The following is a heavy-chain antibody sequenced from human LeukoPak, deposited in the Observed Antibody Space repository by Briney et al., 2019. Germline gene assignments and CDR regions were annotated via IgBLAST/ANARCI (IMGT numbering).Heavy chain of an antibody. CDR1: GGSISSGDYY. Sequence: PSETLSLTCTVSGGSISSGDYYWSWIRQPPGKGLEWIGYIYYSGSTYYNPSLKSRVTISVDTSKNQFSLELSSVTAADTAVYYCAREYGDYVGGNYWGQGTLVTVSS. CDR3: AREYGDYVGGNY. J-gene: IGHJ4*02. V-gene: IGHV4-30-4*01. D-gene: IGHD4-17*01. CDR2: IYYSGST.